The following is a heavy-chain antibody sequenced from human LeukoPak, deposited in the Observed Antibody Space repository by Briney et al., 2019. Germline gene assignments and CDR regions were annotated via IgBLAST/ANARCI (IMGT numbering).Heavy chain of an antibody. Sequence: HTGGSLRLSCAASGFTFSSYAMHWVRQAPGKGLEYVSAITSNGGSTYYANSVKGRFTISRDNSKNTLYLQMGSLRAEDMAVYYCARGRAFDIWGQGTTVTVSS. V-gene: IGHV3-64*01. CDR3: ARGRAFDI. CDR2: ITSNGGST. CDR1: GFTFSSYA. J-gene: IGHJ3*02.